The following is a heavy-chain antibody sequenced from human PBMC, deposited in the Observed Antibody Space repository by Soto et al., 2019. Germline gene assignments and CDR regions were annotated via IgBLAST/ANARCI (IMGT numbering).Heavy chain of an antibody. CDR3: ARPFDTSGWYDH. CDR2: IYPGDSDT. D-gene: IGHD6-19*01. CDR1: GYSFTTYW. Sequence: GESLKISCKGSGYSFTTYWIAWVRKMPGKGLECMGIIYPGDSDTRYSPSFQGQVTISADKSINTAYLQWSSLKASDSAIYYCARPFDTSGWYDHWGQGTLVTSPQ. J-gene: IGHJ5*02. V-gene: IGHV5-51*01.